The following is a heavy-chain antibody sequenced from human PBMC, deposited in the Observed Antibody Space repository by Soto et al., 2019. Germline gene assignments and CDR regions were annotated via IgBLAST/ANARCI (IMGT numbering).Heavy chain of an antibody. D-gene: IGHD2-15*01. CDR3: SGCSGGACHQNYGMDV. V-gene: IGHV3-21*01. Sequence: EVHLVESGGGLVKPGGSLRLSCAVSGFTFSSCTMNWVRQAPGKGLEWVSSISPSTSHIYYADSVKGRLTISRDNEKNSMFLQMNSLRAEDTAVYYCSGCSGGACHQNYGMDVWGQGTTVTVSS. J-gene: IGHJ6*02. CDR1: GFTFSSCT. CDR2: ISPSTSHI.